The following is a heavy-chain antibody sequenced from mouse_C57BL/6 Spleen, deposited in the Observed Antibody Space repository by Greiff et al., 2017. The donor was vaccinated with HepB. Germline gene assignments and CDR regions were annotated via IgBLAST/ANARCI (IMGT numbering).Heavy chain of an antibody. Sequence: EVMLVESGGGLVKPGGSLKLSCAASGFTFSDYGMHWVRQAPEKGLEWVAYISSGSSTIYCADTVKGRFTISRDNAKNTLFLQMTSLRSEDTAMYYCARRGVITTVVATNWYFDVWGTGTTVTVSS. CDR3: ARRGVITTVVATNWYFDV. J-gene: IGHJ1*03. CDR2: ISSGSSTI. CDR1: GFTFSDYG. D-gene: IGHD1-1*01. V-gene: IGHV5-17*01.